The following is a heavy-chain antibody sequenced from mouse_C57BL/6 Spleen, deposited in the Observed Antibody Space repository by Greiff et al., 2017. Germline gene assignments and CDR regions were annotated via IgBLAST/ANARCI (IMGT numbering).Heavy chain of an antibody. V-gene: IGHV1-26*01. J-gene: IGHJ2*01. CDR1: GYTFTDYY. Sequence: VQLQQSGPELVKPGASVKISCKASGYTFTDYYMNWVKQSHGKSLEWIGDIIPNNGGTSYNQTFKGKATLTVDKSSSSAYMELRSLTSEDSAVYYCAGDGYDLDYWGQGTTLTVSS. CDR3: AGDGYDLDY. D-gene: IGHD2-2*01. CDR2: IIPNNGGT.